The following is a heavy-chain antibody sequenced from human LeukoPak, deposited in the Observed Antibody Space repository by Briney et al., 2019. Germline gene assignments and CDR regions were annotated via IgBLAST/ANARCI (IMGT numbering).Heavy chain of an antibody. CDR3: TRDQHGDYALQYWHFDL. CDR1: GFTFSSYW. D-gene: IGHD4-17*01. J-gene: IGHJ2*01. Sequence: GGSLRLSCAASGFTFSSYWMSWVRQAPGKGLEWVANIKQDGSEKYYVDSVKGRFTISRDNAKNSLYLQMNSLRAEDTAVYFCTRDQHGDYALQYWHFDLWGRGTLVTVSS. V-gene: IGHV3-7*01. CDR2: IKQDGSEK.